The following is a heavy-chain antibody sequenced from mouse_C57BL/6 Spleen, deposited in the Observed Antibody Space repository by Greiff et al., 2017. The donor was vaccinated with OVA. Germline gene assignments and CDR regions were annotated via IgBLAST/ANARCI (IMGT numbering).Heavy chain of an antibody. CDR3: ARRGNYKDYAMDY. Sequence: QVQLQQPGAELVRPGSSVKLSCKASGYTFTSYWMHWVTQRPIQGLEWIGNIDPSDSETHYNQKFKDKATLTVDKSSSTAYMQLSSLTSEDSAVYYCARRGNYKDYAMDYWGQGTSVTVSS. CDR1: GYTFTSYW. CDR2: IDPSDSET. V-gene: IGHV1-52*01. D-gene: IGHD2-1*01. J-gene: IGHJ4*01.